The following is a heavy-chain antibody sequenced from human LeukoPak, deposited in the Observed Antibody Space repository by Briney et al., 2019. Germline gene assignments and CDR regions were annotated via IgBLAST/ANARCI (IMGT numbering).Heavy chain of an antibody. D-gene: IGHD6-13*01. V-gene: IGHV3-53*05. J-gene: IGHJ4*02. Sequence: GGSLRLSCAASGFTVSSNYMSWVRQAPGKGLEWVSVIYSGGSTYYADSVKGRFTISRDNSKNTLYLQMNSLRAEDTALYYCARGGQGGSIAAAADYWGQGTLVTVSS. CDR3: ARGGQGGSIAAAADY. CDR2: IYSGGST. CDR1: GFTVSSNY.